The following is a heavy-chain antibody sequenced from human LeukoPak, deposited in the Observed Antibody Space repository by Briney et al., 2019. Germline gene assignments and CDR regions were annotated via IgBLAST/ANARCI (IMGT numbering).Heavy chain of an antibody. J-gene: IGHJ6*03. CDR1: RGSISSSSYY. CDR2: IYHSGST. CDR3: ARRWNYGRNYYIDV. Sequence: PSETLSLTCTVSRGSISSSSYYWAWIRQPPGKGLEWIGMIYHSGSTYYNPSLKSRVTISVDTSKNQFSLKLSSVTAADTAVYYCARRWNYGRNYYIDVWGNGATVSVSS. V-gene: IGHV4-39*01. D-gene: IGHD1-7*01.